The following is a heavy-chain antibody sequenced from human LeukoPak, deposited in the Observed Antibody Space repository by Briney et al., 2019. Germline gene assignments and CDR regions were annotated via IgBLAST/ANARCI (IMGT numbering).Heavy chain of an antibody. CDR1: GGTFSSYA. Sequence: SVKVSRKASGGTFSSYAISWVRQAPGQGLEWMGGIIPIFGTANYAQKFQGRVTITADKSTSTAYMELSSLRSEDTAVYYCATTGYYYYYMDVWGKGTTVTVSS. J-gene: IGHJ6*03. D-gene: IGHD1-1*01. CDR3: ATTGYYYYYMDV. V-gene: IGHV1-69*06. CDR2: IIPIFGTA.